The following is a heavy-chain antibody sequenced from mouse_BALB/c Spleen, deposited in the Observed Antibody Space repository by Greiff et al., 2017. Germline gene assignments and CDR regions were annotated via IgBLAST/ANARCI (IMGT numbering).Heavy chain of an antibody. CDR2: IDPENGNT. CDR3: ARGQSYAMDY. D-gene: IGHD3-3*01. Sequence: EVKLQESGADLVRPGALVKLSCKASGFNIKDYYMHWVKQRPEQGLEWIGWIDPENGNTIYDPKFQGKASITADTSSNTAYLQLSSLTSEDTAVYYCARGQSYAMDYWGQGTTLTVSS. V-gene: IGHV14-1*02. J-gene: IGHJ2*01. CDR1: GFNIKDYY.